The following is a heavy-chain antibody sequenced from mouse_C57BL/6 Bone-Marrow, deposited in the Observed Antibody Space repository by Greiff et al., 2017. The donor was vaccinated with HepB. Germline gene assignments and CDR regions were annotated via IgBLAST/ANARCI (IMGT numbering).Heavy chain of an antibody. J-gene: IGHJ2*01. CDR2: IWRGGST. Sequence: VHLVESGPGLVQPSQSLSITCPVSGFSLTSYGVHWVRQSPGKGLAWLGVIWRGGSTDYNAAFMSRLSITKDNSKSQVFFKMNSLQADDTAIYYCAIYGSSYSYWGQGTTLTVSS. CDR3: AIYGSSYSY. CDR1: GFSLTSYG. V-gene: IGHV2-5*01. D-gene: IGHD1-1*01.